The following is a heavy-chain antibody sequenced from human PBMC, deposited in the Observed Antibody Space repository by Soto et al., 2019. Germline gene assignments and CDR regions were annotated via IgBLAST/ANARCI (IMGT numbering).Heavy chain of an antibody. CDR2: IYYSGST. Sequence: PSETLSLTCTVSGGSISSSSYYWGWIRQPPGKGLEWIGSIYYSGSTYYNPSLKSRVTISVDTSKNQFSLKLSSVTAADTAVYYCARIRGSWYPLYYYYGMDVWGQGTTVTVS. D-gene: IGHD6-13*01. CDR3: ARIRGSWYPLYYYYGMDV. CDR1: GGSISSSSYY. V-gene: IGHV4-39*01. J-gene: IGHJ6*02.